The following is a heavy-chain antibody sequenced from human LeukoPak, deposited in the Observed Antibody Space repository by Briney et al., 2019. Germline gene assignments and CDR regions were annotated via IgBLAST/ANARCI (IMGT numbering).Heavy chain of an antibody. CDR1: GGSISSSSYS. Sequence: SQTLSLTCTVSGGSISSSSYSWGWIRQPPGKGLEWIGSIGYSDSGSTYYNSPLKSRVTISVDTSKNQFSLNLTFVTAADTAVYYCARQGGYSSSWYGALDYWGQGTLVTVSS. CDR2: IGYSDSGST. CDR3: ARQGGYSSSWYGALDY. D-gene: IGHD6-13*01. J-gene: IGHJ4*02. V-gene: IGHV4-39*01.